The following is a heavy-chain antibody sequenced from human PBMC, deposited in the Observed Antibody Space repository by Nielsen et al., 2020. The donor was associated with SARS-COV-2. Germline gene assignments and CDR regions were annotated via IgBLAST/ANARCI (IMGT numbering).Heavy chain of an antibody. Sequence: GASLKISCAASGFIFSSYSMNWVRQAPGKGLEWVSSISSSSSYIYYADSVKGRFTISRDNAKNSLYQQMNSLSAEDTAEYYCARGRGRYDFWSGYRYFDYWGQGTLVAVSS. J-gene: IGHJ4*02. CDR3: ARGRGRYDFWSGYRYFDY. D-gene: IGHD3-3*01. CDR2: ISSSSSYI. V-gene: IGHV3-21*01. CDR1: GFIFSSYS.